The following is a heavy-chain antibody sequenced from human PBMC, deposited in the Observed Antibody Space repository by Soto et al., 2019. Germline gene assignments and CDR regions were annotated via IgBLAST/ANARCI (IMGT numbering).Heavy chain of an antibody. J-gene: IGHJ4*02. CDR2: IGDSGATT. V-gene: IGHV3-23*01. Sequence: GGSLRLSCAASAFTFRNYAMSWVRQAPGKGLEWVSAIGDSGATTYYADSVKGRFTISRDNSKNTLYLQMNNLRAEDTAFYYCAKDRSSTSCYGFDYWGPGALVTVSS. D-gene: IGHD2-2*01. CDR3: AKDRSSTSCYGFDY. CDR1: AFTFRNYA.